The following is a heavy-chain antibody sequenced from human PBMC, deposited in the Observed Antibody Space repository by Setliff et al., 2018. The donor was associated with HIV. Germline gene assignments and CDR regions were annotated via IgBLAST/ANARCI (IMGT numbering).Heavy chain of an antibody. CDR1: GGSISSYY. CDR2: IYTSGST. Sequence: KTSETLSLTCTVSGGSISSYYWSWIRQPAGKGLEWIGRIYTSGSTKYNPSLKSRVTMSVDKSKNQFSLKLSSVTAADKAVYYCARDQKGYSYGYFDSWGQGTLVTVSS. D-gene: IGHD5-18*01. J-gene: IGHJ4*02. CDR3: ARDQKGYSYGYFDS. V-gene: IGHV4-4*07.